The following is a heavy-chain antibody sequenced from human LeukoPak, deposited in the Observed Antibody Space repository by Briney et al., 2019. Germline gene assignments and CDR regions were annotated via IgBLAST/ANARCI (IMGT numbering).Heavy chain of an antibody. V-gene: IGHV1-2*02. CDR1: GYTFSGYY. J-gene: IGHJ4*02. CDR3: ARVVDILTGHDTALDY. Sequence: GASVKVSCKASGYTFSGYYIHWVRQAPGQGLEWMGWINPNTGGTNFAQNFQGRVTMTTATSISTAYMELSRLRSDDTAVYYCARVVDILTGHDTALDYWGQGTLVTVSS. D-gene: IGHD3-9*01. CDR2: INPNTGGT.